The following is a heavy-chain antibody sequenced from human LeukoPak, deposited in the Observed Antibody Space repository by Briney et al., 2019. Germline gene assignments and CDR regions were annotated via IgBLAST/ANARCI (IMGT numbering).Heavy chain of an antibody. CDR2: IYSGGST. J-gene: IGHJ4*02. CDR1: GFTVSSNY. CDR3: AKDREWQVVITQFDY. Sequence: GGSLRLSCAASGFTVSSNYMSWVRQAPGKGLEWVSVIYSGGSTYYADSVKGRFTISRDNSKNTLYLQMNSLRAEDTAVYYCAKDREWQVVITQFDYWGQGTLVTVSS. D-gene: IGHD3-22*01. V-gene: IGHV3-66*01.